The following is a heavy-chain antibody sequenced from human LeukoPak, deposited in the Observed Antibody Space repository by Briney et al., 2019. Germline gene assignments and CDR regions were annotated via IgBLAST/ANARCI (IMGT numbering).Heavy chain of an antibody. CDR2: MYYTGNT. J-gene: IGHJ4*02. Sequence: SETLSLTCTVSGGSISSRSYSWGWIRQPPGKGLEWIGSMYYTGNTDYNPSLKSRLTMSVDTSKNQFSLKLSSVTAADTAVYYCARTTYDFWSGYYGYWGQGTLVTVSS. CDR3: ARTTYDFWSGYYGY. D-gene: IGHD3-3*01. V-gene: IGHV4-39*07. CDR1: GGSISSRSYS.